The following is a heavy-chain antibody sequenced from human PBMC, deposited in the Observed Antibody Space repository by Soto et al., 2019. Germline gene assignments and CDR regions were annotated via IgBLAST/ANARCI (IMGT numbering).Heavy chain of an antibody. D-gene: IGHD3-3*01. CDR2: IYPSDSDT. CDR3: ARGGVSTRTFGY. CDR1: GYNFAGYW. J-gene: IGHJ4*02. Sequence: PGESLKISCKGSGYNFAGYWIAWVRQMPGKGLELMGIIYPSDSDTRYRPSFQGQVTISADKSISSAYLQWSSLRASDTAMYYCARGGVSTRTFGYWGQGTPVTGS. V-gene: IGHV5-51*01.